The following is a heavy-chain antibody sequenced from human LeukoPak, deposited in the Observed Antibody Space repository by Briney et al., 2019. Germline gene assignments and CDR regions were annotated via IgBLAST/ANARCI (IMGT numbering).Heavy chain of an antibody. CDR1: GYTFTTHD. CDR3: ARGYCSSTSCYLGVY. D-gene: IGHD2-2*01. CDR2: ISAYNGNT. V-gene: IGHV1-18*01. Sequence: ASVKVSCKASGYTFTTHDINWVRQAPGQGLEWMGWISAYNGNTNYAQKLQGRVTMTTDTSTSTAYMELRSLRSDDTAVYYCARGYCSSTSCYLGVYWGQGTLVTVSS. J-gene: IGHJ4*02.